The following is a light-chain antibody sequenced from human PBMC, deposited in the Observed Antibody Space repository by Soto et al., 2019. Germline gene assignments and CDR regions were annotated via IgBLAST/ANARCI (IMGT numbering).Light chain of an antibody. Sequence: QSALSQPPSASGSPGQSVTISCTGTTSDVGGYNYVSWYQQDPGKAPKLMIYEVNKRPSGVPDRFSGSKSGNTASLTVSGLQPEDDSDYYCSSYAGSNNVVFGGGTKLIVL. V-gene: IGLV2-8*01. CDR1: TSDVGGYNY. CDR3: SSYAGSNNVV. CDR2: EVN. J-gene: IGLJ2*01.